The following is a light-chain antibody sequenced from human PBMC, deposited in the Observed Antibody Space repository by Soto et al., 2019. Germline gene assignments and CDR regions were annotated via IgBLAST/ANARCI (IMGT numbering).Light chain of an antibody. Sequence: DIQMTQSPSSLSASVGDRVTITCRASQGVSNYLAWYQQKPGKVPKLLIYSASTLQSGVPSRFSGSGSGTYFTLTISSLQPEDVATYYCQKYNSAPRTFDQGTKVDIK. CDR3: QKYNSAPRT. CDR2: SAS. J-gene: IGKJ1*01. CDR1: QGVSNY. V-gene: IGKV1-27*01.